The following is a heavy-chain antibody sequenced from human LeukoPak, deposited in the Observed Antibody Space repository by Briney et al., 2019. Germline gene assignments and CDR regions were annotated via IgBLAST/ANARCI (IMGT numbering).Heavy chain of an antibody. CDR2: IYPGDSDT. CDR1: GYSFTSYW. D-gene: IGHD2-2*01. Sequence: GESLKISCKGSGYSFTSYWIGWVRQMPGKGLEWMGIIYPGDSDTRYSPSFQGQVTISADKSINTAYLQWSSLKASDTAMYYCASPYPREYCSTSSCYFNYWGQGTLVTVS. CDR3: ASPYPREYCSTSSCYFNY. V-gene: IGHV5-51*01. J-gene: IGHJ4*02.